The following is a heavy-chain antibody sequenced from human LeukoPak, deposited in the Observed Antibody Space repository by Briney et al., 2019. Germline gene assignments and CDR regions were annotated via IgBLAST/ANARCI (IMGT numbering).Heavy chain of an antibody. CDR3: ARGAAPGTGWFDP. Sequence: SETLSLTCTVSGDSISSSYWSWIRQPPGNGLEWIGYIYASGITNYNPSLNSRVTISVDTSKGQFSLKLSSVTAADTAVYYCARGAAPGTGWFDPWGQGTLVTVSS. CDR2: IYASGIT. J-gene: IGHJ5*02. V-gene: IGHV4-4*09. CDR1: GDSISSSY. D-gene: IGHD6-13*01.